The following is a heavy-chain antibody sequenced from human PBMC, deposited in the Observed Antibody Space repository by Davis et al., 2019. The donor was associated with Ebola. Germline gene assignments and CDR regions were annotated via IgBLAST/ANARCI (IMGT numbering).Heavy chain of an antibody. CDR1: GFTFSDYY. CDR2: ISYDGSNK. CDR3: ARYRSPPGDFDS. D-gene: IGHD2-8*02. J-gene: IGHJ4*02. Sequence: GGSLRLSCAVSGFTFSDYYMTWIRQAPGKGLEWVAVISYDGSNKYYADSVKGRFTISSDDAENSVYLHMNSLRVEDTAMYYCARYRSPPGDFDSWGRGTLVTVSS. V-gene: IGHV3-30*03.